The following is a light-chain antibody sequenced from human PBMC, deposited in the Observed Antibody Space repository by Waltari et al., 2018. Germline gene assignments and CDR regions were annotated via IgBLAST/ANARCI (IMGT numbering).Light chain of an antibody. CDR1: SSNIGSNT. CDR3: AAWDDSLNAWV. Sequence: QSVLTQPPSASGTPGQRVTISCFGSSSNIGSNTVNWYQQVPGTAPKLLIYINNQRPSGVPYRFSGSKSGTSASLAISGLQSEDEADYSCAAWDDSLNAWVFGGGTKLTVL. CDR2: INN. V-gene: IGLV1-44*01. J-gene: IGLJ3*02.